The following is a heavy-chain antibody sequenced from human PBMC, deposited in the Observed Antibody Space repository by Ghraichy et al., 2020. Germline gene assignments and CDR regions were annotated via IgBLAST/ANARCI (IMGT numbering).Heavy chain of an antibody. D-gene: IGHD3-10*01. CDR1: GFSLSTSGVG. CDR3: ANSVLAEYFHH. V-gene: IGHV2-5*01. CDR2: IYWNDYE. J-gene: IGHJ1*01. Sequence: SGPTLVKPTQTLTLTCTFSGFSLSTSGVGVGWIRQPPGKALEWLALIYWNDYERYSPSLKSRLTVTKDTSKNQVVLTMSNMDPADTATYYCANSVLAEYFHHWGQGTPVTVSS.